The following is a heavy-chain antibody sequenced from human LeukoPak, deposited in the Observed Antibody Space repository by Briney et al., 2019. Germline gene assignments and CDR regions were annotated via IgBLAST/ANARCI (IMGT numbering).Heavy chain of an antibody. Sequence: ASVKVSCKASGFTFTSYGISWVRQAPGQGLEWMGWISAYNGNTNYAQKLQGRVTMTTDTSTSTAYMELRSLRSDDTAVYYCARYSGYDLVDYFDYWGREPWSPSPQ. CDR1: GFTFTSYG. V-gene: IGHV1-18*01. D-gene: IGHD5-12*01. CDR2: ISAYNGNT. CDR3: ARYSGYDLVDYFDY. J-gene: IGHJ4*02.